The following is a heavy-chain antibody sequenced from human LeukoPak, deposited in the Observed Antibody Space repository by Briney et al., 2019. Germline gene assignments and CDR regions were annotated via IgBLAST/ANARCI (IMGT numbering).Heavy chain of an antibody. D-gene: IGHD3-22*01. J-gene: IGHJ4*02. CDR1: GYTFTSYD. Sequence: ASVKVSCKASGYTFTSYDINWVRQATGQGLEWMGWMNPNSGNTGYAQKFQGRVTMTRNTSISTAYMELSRLRSDDTAVYYCARMEFYDSSGYYYAFDYWGQGTLVTVSS. CDR2: MNPNSGNT. CDR3: ARMEFYDSSGYYYAFDY. V-gene: IGHV1-8*01.